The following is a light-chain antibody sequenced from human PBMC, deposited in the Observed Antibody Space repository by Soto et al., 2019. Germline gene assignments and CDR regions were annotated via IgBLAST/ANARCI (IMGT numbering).Light chain of an antibody. CDR1: SSDVGGYNY. CDR3: SSYSSISILVV. V-gene: IGLV2-14*01. Sequence: QSALTQPASVSGSPGQSITISCTGTSSDVGGYNYVSWYQQQPGKAPKVLIYEVRNRPSGVSNRFSGSKSGNTASLTISGLQAEDEADYYCSSYSSISILVVFGGGTQLTVL. J-gene: IGLJ2*01. CDR2: EVR.